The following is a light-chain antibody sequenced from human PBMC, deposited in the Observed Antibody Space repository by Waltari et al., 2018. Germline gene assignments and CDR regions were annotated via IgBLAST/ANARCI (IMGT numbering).Light chain of an antibody. V-gene: IGLV3-27*01. CDR2: KDD. J-gene: IGLJ2*01. CDR3: YSAADNNLV. Sequence: SYELAQPSSVSVSPGQTARITCPGSLLAKKYTRWFQQKPGQAPVLVIYKDDERPSGIPERFSGSSSGTTVTLTISGAQVEDEADYYCYSAADNNLVFGGGTKLTVL. CDR1: LLAKKY.